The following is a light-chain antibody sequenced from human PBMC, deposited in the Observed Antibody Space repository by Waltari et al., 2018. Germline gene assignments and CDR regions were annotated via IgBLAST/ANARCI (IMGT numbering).Light chain of an antibody. V-gene: IGKV2-28*01. Sequence: DIVMTQSPLSLPVTLGDPASISCRSSQNLLDGNGYNYLDWYVQKPGQSPQVLIYLGSNRASGVPDRISGSGSGTDFTLKISRVEADDVGIYYCLQALQVPATFGPGTRVEIK. CDR3: LQALQVPAT. CDR1: QNLLDGNGYNY. J-gene: IGKJ3*01. CDR2: LGS.